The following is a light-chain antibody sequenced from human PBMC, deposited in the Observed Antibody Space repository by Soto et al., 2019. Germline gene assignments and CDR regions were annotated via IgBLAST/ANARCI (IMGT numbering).Light chain of an antibody. V-gene: IGLV2-14*01. CDR2: EVN. CDR1: SSDVGGYNF. Sequence: QSALTQPASVSGSPGQSITISCTGTSSDVGGYNFVSWYQQHPGKAPKLMIFEVNNRPSGVSNRFSGSKSGNTASLTISGLQAEDEGDYFCSSYTTSGTPVFGGGTKLTVL. CDR3: SSYTTSGTPV. J-gene: IGLJ3*02.